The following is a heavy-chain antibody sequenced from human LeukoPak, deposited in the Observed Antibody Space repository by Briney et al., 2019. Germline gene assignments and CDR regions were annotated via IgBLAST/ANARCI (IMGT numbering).Heavy chain of an antibody. CDR1: GGTFSSYA. V-gene: IGHV1-69*06. D-gene: IGHD3-10*01. CDR2: IIPIFGTA. Sequence: GASVKVSCKASGGTFSSYAISWVRQAPGQGLEWMGGIIPIFGTANYAQKFQGRVTITADKSTSTAYMELSSLRSEDTAVYYCARVQGGYYGSGSYYRRAHFDYWGQGTLVTVSS. J-gene: IGHJ4*02. CDR3: ARVQGGYYGSGSYYRRAHFDY.